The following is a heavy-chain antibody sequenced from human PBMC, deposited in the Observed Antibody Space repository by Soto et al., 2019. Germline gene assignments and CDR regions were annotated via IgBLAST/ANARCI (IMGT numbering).Heavy chain of an antibody. V-gene: IGHV3-53*01. D-gene: IGHD1-26*01. CDR2: HYSGGST. CDR3: ARHRHPRGTVGATSPLDP. CDR1: GFSVSSNY. Sequence: PGGSLRLSCAISGFSVSSNYLSWVRQAPGKGLEWVSVHYSGGSTYYADSVQGRFHISRDKSNNTLYLQMRRVRAEDTAVYFCARHRHPRGTVGATSPLDPWGQGTQVTVSS. J-gene: IGHJ5*02.